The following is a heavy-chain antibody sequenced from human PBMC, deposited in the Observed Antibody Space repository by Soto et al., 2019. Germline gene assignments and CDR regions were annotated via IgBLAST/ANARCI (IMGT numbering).Heavy chain of an antibody. Sequence: SETLSLTCAVSGGSISSSNWWSWVRQPPGKGLEWIGEIYHSGSTNYNPSLKSRVTISVDKSKNQFSLKLSSVTAADTAVYYCARQGVIWFGELPSAAFFDIWGQGTMVTVSS. V-gene: IGHV4-4*02. D-gene: IGHD3-10*01. CDR1: GGSISSSNW. CDR2: IYHSGST. CDR3: ARQGVIWFGELPSAAFFDI. J-gene: IGHJ3*02.